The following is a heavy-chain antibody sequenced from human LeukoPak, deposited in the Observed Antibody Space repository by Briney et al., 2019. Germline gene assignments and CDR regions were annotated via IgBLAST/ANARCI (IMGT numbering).Heavy chain of an antibody. D-gene: IGHD1-26*01. CDR2: ISASSSVR. V-gene: IGHV3-48*04. CDR3: ARDRGGSYLEIDY. CDR1: GFTFNSYS. Sequence: GRSLRLTCTASGFTFNSYSLNWVRQAPGTGLEWVSFISASSSVRYYADSVKGRFTISRDNAKNSLYLQMSSLRAEDTAVYYCARDRGGSYLEIDYWGQGTLVTVSS. J-gene: IGHJ4*02.